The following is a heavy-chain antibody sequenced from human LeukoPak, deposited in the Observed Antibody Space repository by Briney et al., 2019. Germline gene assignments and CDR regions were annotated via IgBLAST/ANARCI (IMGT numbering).Heavy chain of an antibody. J-gene: IGHJ3*02. Sequence: SETLSLTCAVYGGSFSGYYWSWIRQPPGKGLEWIGEINHSGSTNHNPSLKSRVTISVDTSKNQFSLKLSSVTAADTAVYYCARGALVPAAIFRAFDIWGQGTMVTVSS. D-gene: IGHD2-2*01. CDR2: INHSGST. CDR1: GGSFSGYY. CDR3: ARGALVPAAIFRAFDI. V-gene: IGHV4-34*01.